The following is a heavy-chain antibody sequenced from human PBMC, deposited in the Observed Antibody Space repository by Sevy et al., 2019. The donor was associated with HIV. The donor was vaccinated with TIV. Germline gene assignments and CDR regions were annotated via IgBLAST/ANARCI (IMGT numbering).Heavy chain of an antibody. J-gene: IGHJ4*02. D-gene: IGHD1-7*01. Sequence: GGSLRLSCAASGFTLSDYGMHWVRQAPGKRLEWVAVIWSDGSNKYYGNSVKGRFNIPRDSSKNTLFLQMNSLRVDDTAVYYCAREQRSGTTTSFDYWGQGALVTVSS. CDR2: IWSDGSNK. V-gene: IGHV3-33*01. CDR3: AREQRSGTTTSFDY. CDR1: GFTLSDYG.